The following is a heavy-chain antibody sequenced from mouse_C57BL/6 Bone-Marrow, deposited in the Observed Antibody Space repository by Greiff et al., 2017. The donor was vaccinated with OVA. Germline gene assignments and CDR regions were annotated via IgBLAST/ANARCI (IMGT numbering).Heavy chain of an antibody. CDR3: EREGCYCGCSAY. D-gene: IGHD1-1*01. J-gene: IGHJ2*01. CDR1: GYTFTSYW. Sequence: QVQLKQPGADLVKPGASVKLSCKASGYTFTSYWMPWVKQTPGQGLEWIGMINRNSGSTNYNEKFKSKATLTVDKSYSTAYMQLSSLESEDTAVYECEREGCYCGCSAYWGQGTTITVSA. CDR2: INRNSGST. V-gene: IGHV1-64*01.